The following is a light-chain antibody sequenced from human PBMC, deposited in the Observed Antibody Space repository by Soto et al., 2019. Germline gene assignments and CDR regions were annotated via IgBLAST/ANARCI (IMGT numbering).Light chain of an antibody. CDR2: DKN. CDR1: SSNIGAGYG. CDR3: QSYDSSLSGYV. V-gene: IGLV1-40*01. Sequence: QSVLTQPPSVSGAPGQRVTISCTGSSSNIGAGYGVHWYQQLPGTAPNLLIYDKNNRPSGVPDRFSGSKSGTSASLAITGLQAEDEADYYCQSYDSSLSGYVFGTGTKLTVL. J-gene: IGLJ1*01.